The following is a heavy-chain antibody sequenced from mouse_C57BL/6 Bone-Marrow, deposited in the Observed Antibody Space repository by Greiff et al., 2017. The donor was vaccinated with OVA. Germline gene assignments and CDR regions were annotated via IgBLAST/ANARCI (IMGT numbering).Heavy chain of an antibody. CDR1: GYTFTSYW. J-gene: IGHJ2*01. D-gene: IGHD2-10*02. Sequence: VQLQQPGAELVKPGASVKLSCKASGYTFTSYWMHWVKQRPGQGLEWIGMIHPNSGSTNYNEKFKSKATLTVDKSSSTAYMQLSSLTSEDSAVYYCAREGYGNYVDYFDYWGQGTTLTVSS. V-gene: IGHV1-64*01. CDR2: IHPNSGST. CDR3: AREGYGNYVDYFDY.